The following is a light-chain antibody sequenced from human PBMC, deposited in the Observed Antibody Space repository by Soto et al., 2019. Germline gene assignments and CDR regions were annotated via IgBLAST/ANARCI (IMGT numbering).Light chain of an antibody. CDR3: SSYAGSNMV. CDR1: SSDVGGYNY. CDR2: EVS. V-gene: IGLV2-8*01. Sequence: QSVLTQPPSASGSPGQSVTISCTGTSSDVGGYNYVSWYQQHPGKAPKLMIYEVSKRPSGVPDRFSGSKSGNTASLTVSGLQAEDEADYYCSSYAGSNMVFGGGTKLTVL. J-gene: IGLJ2*01.